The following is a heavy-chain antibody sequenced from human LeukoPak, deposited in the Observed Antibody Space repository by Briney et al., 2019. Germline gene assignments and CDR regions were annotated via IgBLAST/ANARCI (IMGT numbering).Heavy chain of an antibody. J-gene: IGHJ3*02. V-gene: IGHV1-18*01. Sequence: ASVKVSCKASGYTFTSYGISWVRQAPGQGLEWMGWISAYNGNTNYAQKFQGRVTITTDESTSTAYMELSSLRSEDTAVYYCAREDGGAEDAFDIWGQGTMVTVSS. D-gene: IGHD4-23*01. CDR1: GYTFTSYG. CDR2: ISAYNGNT. CDR3: AREDGGAEDAFDI.